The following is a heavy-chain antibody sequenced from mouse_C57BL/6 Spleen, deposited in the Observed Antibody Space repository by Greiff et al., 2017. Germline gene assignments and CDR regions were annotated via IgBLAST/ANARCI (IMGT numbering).Heavy chain of an antibody. CDR3: ARGGFAD. CDR2: ISDGGSYT. J-gene: IGHJ3*01. Sequence: EVKLVESGGGLVKPGGSLKLSCAASGFTFSSYAMSWVRQTPEKRLEWVATISDGGSYTYYPDNVKGRFTISRDNAKNNLYLQMSHLKSEDTAMYYCARGGFADWGQGTLVTVSA. V-gene: IGHV5-4*03. CDR1: GFTFSSYA.